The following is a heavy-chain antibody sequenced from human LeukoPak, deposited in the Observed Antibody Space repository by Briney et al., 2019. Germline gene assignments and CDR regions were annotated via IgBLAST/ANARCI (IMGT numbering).Heavy chain of an antibody. D-gene: IGHD3-22*01. CDR3: ARDSRGATYYYDSSGYN. CDR1: GFTFSSYW. Sequence: GGSLRLSCAASGFTFSSYWMHWVRQAPGKGLVWVSRINSDGSSTSYVDSVKGRFTISRDNAKNTLYLQMNSLRAEDTAVYYCARDSRGATYYYDSSGYNWGQGTLVTVSS. CDR2: INSDGSST. J-gene: IGHJ4*02. V-gene: IGHV3-74*01.